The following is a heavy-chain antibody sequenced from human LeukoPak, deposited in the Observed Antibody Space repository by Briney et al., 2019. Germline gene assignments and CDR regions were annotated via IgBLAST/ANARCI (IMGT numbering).Heavy chain of an antibody. CDR1: GDSISSSHYY. D-gene: IGHD4-11*01. V-gene: IGHV4-39*02. Sequence: SETLSLTCTVSGDSISSSHYYWGWIRQSPGKGLEWIGSIYSGGGTHYNPSLNSRVTIFLDTSKNRFSLNLISVTATDTAVYYCVRDYSNFVQGDWGQGTLVTVSS. CDR2: IYSGGGT. CDR3: VRDYSNFVQGD. J-gene: IGHJ4*02.